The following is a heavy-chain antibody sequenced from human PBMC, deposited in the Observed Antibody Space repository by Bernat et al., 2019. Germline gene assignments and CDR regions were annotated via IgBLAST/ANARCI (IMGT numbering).Heavy chain of an antibody. D-gene: IGHD3-22*01. Sequence: QVQLQESGPGLVKPSETLSLTCTVSGGSISSYYWSWIRQPPGKGLEWIGYIYYSGSTNYNPSLKSRVTISVDTSKNQFSLKRSSVTAADTAVYYCARGGTYYYDSSGYYTPFFDYWGQGTLVTVSS. J-gene: IGHJ4*02. CDR1: GGSISSYY. V-gene: IGHV4-59*01. CDR2: IYYSGST. CDR3: ARGGTYYYDSSGYYTPFFDY.